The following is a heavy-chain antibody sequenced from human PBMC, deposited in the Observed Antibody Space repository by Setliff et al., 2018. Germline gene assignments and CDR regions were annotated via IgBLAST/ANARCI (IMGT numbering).Heavy chain of an antibody. CDR2: TIPNFGTT. CDR3: ARDRYYNSWSGTSITAPHDAFDI. D-gene: IGHD3-3*01. V-gene: IGHV1-69*05. CDR1: GGTFSSYG. Sequence: SVKVSCKASGGTFSSYGISWVRQAPGQGLEWLGGTIPNFGTTNYAQEFQGRVTMTRDTSTSTVYMEVSSLRSEDTAVYYCARDRYYNSWSGTSITAPHDAFDIWGQGTMVTVSS. J-gene: IGHJ3*02.